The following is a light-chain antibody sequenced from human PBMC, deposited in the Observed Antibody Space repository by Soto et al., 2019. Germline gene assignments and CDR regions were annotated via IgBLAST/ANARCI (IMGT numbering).Light chain of an antibody. Sequence: QSVLTQPASVSGSPGQSITISCTGTSSDVGGYNFVSWYQQDPGKAPKLMIYDVTYRPSGVSDRFSGSKSGNTASLTISGLRAEDEADYYCSSYTSSSTYVIFGGGTKLTVL. J-gene: IGLJ2*01. V-gene: IGLV2-14*01. CDR2: DVT. CDR3: SSYTSSSTYVI. CDR1: SSDVGGYNF.